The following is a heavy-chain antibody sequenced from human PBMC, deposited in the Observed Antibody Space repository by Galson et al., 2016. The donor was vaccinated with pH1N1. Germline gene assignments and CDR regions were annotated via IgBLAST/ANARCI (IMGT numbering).Heavy chain of an antibody. J-gene: IGHJ4*02. CDR1: GFSFSSYW. D-gene: IGHD3-16*02. CDR3: ARAIGSRSFY. V-gene: IGHV3-7*01. CDR2: INQDGSEK. Sequence: SLRLSCAASGFSFSSYWMHWVRQVPGKGLEWVANINQDGSEKYHVDSVRGRLSISRDNAKNSLYLQMNSLRGEDTAVYYCARAIGSRSFYWGQGTLVTVSS.